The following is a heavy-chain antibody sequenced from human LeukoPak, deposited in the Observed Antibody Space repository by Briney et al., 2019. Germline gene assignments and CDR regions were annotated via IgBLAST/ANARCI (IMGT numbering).Heavy chain of an antibody. J-gene: IGHJ5*02. D-gene: IGHD3-10*01. V-gene: IGHV4-39*07. CDR2: IYYSGST. CDR1: GGSISSGGYY. Sequence: SETLSLTCTVSGGSISSGGYYWGWIRQPPGKGLEWIGSIYYSGSTYYNPSLKSRVTISVDTSKNQFSLKLSSVTAADTAVYYCARNVLLWFGTTHNWFDPWGQGTLVTVSS. CDR3: ARNVLLWFGTTHNWFDP.